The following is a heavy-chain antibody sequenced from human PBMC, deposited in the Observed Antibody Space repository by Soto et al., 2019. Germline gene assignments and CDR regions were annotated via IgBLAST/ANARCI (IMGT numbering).Heavy chain of an antibody. Sequence: VGSLRLSCAASGFIFSGSAIDGVRQAPGKGLEWVGRIRSRANNYATSSGASVRGRFTFFRDDSKNMAYLQLNALKPEDTAIYYCARGKQAEIGDYYYQGLDVWGQGTSVTVSS. CDR3: ARGKQAEIGDYYYQGLDV. V-gene: IGHV3-73*01. CDR2: IRSRANNYAT. D-gene: IGHD3-10*01. J-gene: IGHJ6*02. CDR1: GFIFSGSA.